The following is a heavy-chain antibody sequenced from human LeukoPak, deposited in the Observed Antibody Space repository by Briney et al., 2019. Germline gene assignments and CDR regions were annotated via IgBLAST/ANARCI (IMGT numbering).Heavy chain of an antibody. J-gene: IGHJ3*02. D-gene: IGHD3-22*01. CDR2: IYTSGST. CDR3: AREIHYDSSGQRSLHAFDI. Sequence: SETLSLTCTVSGGSLGSGSYYWSWIRQPAGKGLEWIGRIYTSGSTHYNPSLKSRITISVDTSKNQFSLKLSSVTAADTAVYYCAREIHYDSSGQRSLHAFDIWGQGTMVTVSS. CDR1: GGSLGSGSYY. V-gene: IGHV4-61*02.